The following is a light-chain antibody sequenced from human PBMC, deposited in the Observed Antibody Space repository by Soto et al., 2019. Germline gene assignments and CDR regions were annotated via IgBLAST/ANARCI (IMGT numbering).Light chain of an antibody. Sequence: QSALTQPASVSGSPGQSITISCTGTSSDIGVYNYVSWYQQHPGKAPKLMIYEVSNRPSGVSNRFSGSKSGNTASLTISGLQAEDEADYYCSSYTTSSTLNVVFGGGTKLPVL. CDR3: SSYTTSSTLNVV. CDR1: SSDIGVYNY. CDR2: EVS. V-gene: IGLV2-14*01. J-gene: IGLJ2*01.